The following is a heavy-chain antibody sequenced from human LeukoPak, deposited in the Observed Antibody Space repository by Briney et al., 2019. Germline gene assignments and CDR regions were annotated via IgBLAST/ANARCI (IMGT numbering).Heavy chain of an antibody. J-gene: IGHJ4*02. Sequence: PSETLSLTCTVSGGSISSGSYYWGWIRQPPRKALEWIGTIYYNGATRYNPSLNSRATISVDTSKNQFSLKLNSMTAADTAVYYCARELLSCSGSSCQSGDYWGQGTLVTVSS. CDR3: ARELLSCSGSSCQSGDY. D-gene: IGHD2-15*01. V-gene: IGHV4-39*07. CDR1: GGSISSGSYY. CDR2: IYYNGAT.